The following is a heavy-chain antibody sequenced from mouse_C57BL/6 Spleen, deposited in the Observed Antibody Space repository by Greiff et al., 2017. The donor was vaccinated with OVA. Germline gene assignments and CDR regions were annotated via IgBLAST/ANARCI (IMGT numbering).Heavy chain of an antibody. J-gene: IGHJ1*03. V-gene: IGHV1-59*01. CDR1: GYTFTSYW. CDR3: GARDWYFDV. CDR2: IDPSDSYT. Sequence: VQLQQPGAELVRPGTSVKLSCKASGYTFTSYWMHWVKQRPGQGLEWIGVIDPSDSYTNYNQKFKGKATLTVDTSSSTAYMQLSSLTSEDSAVYYCGARDWYFDVWGTGTTVTVSS.